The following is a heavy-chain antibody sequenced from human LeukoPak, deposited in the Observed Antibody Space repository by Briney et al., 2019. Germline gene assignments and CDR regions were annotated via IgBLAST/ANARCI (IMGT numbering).Heavy chain of an antibody. V-gene: IGHV3-7*03. Sequence: GGSLRLSCAASGFTFSSYWMSWVRQAPGKGLEWVANIKQDGSEKYYVDSVKGRFTISRDNAKNSLYLQMNSLRAEDTAAYYCARDRDGVKVLWYFDLWGRGTLVTVSS. D-gene: IGHD4/OR15-4a*01. CDR3: ARDRDGVKVLWYFDL. CDR2: IKQDGSEK. CDR1: GFTFSSYW. J-gene: IGHJ2*01.